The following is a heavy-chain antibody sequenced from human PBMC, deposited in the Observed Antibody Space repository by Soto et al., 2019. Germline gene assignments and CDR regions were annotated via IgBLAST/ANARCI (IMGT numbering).Heavy chain of an antibody. V-gene: IGHV1-69*01. CDR2: IIPIFGTA. CDR1: GGTFSSYA. D-gene: IGHD6-6*01. CDR3: ARVIAARRWGDYYGMDV. J-gene: IGHJ6*02. Sequence: QVQLVQSGAEVKKPGSSVKVSCKASGGTFSSYAISWVRQAPGQGLEWMGGIIPIFGTANYAQKFQGRVTITADESTSTAYMELSSLRSEDTAVYYCARVIAARRWGDYYGMDVWGQGTTVTVSS.